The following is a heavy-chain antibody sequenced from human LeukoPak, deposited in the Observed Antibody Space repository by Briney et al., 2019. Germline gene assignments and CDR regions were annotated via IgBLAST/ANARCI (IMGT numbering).Heavy chain of an antibody. Sequence: PGGSLRLSCAASGFTFDDYAMHWVRQAPGKGLGWVSGISWNSGSIGYADSVKGRFTISRDNAKNSLYLQMNSLRAEDTALYYCAKDNRSYYYDSSGLDYWGQGTLVTVSS. CDR2: ISWNSGSI. V-gene: IGHV3-9*01. J-gene: IGHJ4*02. D-gene: IGHD3-22*01. CDR3: AKDNRSYYYDSSGLDY. CDR1: GFTFDDYA.